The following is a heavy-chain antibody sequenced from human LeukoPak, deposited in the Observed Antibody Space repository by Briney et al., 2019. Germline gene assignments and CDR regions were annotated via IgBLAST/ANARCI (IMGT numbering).Heavy chain of an antibody. Sequence: GGSLRLSCAASGFTFTSHDMNWVRQAPGKGLEWVSYISSSGSTIYYADSVKGRFTISRDNAKNSLYLQMNSLRAEDTAVYYCARGLMVYAIFDYWGQGTLVTVSS. CDR2: ISSSGSTI. CDR3: ARGLMVYAIFDY. D-gene: IGHD2-8*01. J-gene: IGHJ4*02. CDR1: GFTFTSHD. V-gene: IGHV3-48*03.